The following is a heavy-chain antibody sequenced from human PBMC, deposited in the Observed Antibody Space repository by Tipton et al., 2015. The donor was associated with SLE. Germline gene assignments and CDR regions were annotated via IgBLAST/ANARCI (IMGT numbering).Heavy chain of an antibody. J-gene: IGHJ6*03. V-gene: IGHV4-39*01. Sequence: TLSLTCTVSGGSISSSSYYWGWIRQPPGKGLEWIGSIYYSGSTYYNPSPKSRVTISVDTSKNQFSLKLSSVTAADTAVSYCAFRGLSFSYYSYMDVWGKGTAVTVSS. CDR2: IYYSGST. D-gene: IGHD3-10*01. CDR1: GGSISSSSYY. CDR3: AFRGLSFSYYSYMDV.